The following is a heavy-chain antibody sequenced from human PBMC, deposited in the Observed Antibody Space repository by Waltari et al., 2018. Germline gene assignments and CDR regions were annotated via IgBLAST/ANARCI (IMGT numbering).Heavy chain of an antibody. Sequence: EVQLVESGGGLVKPGGSLRLSCAASGFTFSSYSMNWVRQAPGKGLEWVSSISSSSYIYYADSVKGRFTISRDNAKNSLYLQMNSLRAEDTAIYYCVSSAAGTRLSDAFNIWGQGTMVT. CDR1: GFTFSSYS. D-gene: IGHD6-13*01. CDR3: VSSAAGTRLSDAFNI. J-gene: IGHJ3*02. V-gene: IGHV3-21*01. CDR2: ISSSSYI.